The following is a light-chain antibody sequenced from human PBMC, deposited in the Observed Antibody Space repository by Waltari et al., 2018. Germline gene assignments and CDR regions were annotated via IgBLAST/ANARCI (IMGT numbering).Light chain of an antibody. CDR3: SSYTGRGTVI. J-gene: IGLJ2*01. V-gene: IGLV2-14*01. Sequence: QSALTQPASVSGSPGQSITISCTGTSRDVGYFNHVSWFQHPPDSAPQPLLSHATDRPSGVARRFSGSKSVNTASLTISGLQAEDEADYYCSSYTGRGTVIFGGGTKLTVL. CDR2: HAT. CDR1: SRDVGYFNH.